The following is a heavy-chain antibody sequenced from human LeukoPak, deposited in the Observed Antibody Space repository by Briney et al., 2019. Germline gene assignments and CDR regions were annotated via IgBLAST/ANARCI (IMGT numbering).Heavy chain of an antibody. D-gene: IGHD6-13*01. CDR3: ARDSTAAGPDYYYYYYMDV. Sequence: PGGSLILSCAASGFTFDDYGMSWVRQAPGKGLEWVSGINWNGGSTGYADSVKDRFTISRDNAKNSLYLQMNSLRAEDTAVYYCARDSTAAGPDYYYYYYMDVWGKGTTVTVSS. CDR1: GFTFDDYG. J-gene: IGHJ6*03. CDR2: INWNGGST. V-gene: IGHV3-20*04.